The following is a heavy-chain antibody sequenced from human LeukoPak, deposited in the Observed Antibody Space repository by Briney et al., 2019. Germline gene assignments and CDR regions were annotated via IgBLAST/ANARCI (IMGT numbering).Heavy chain of an antibody. D-gene: IGHD2-8*01. CDR2: IKQDGSEK. Sequence: PGWSLRLSCAVSGFTFSSYWMNWLRQAPGKGLEWVANIKQDGSEKNYVDSVKGRFTISRDNAKNSLFLQMNDLRAEDTAVYYCAKGGRGNGEVYWGQGTLVTVSS. J-gene: IGHJ4*02. CDR3: AKGGRGNGEVY. CDR1: GFTFSSYW. V-gene: IGHV3-7*01.